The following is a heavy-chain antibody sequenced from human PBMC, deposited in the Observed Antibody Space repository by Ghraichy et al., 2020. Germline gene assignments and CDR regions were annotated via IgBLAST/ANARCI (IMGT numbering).Heavy chain of an antibody. CDR2: VFSSGST. D-gene: IGHD6-13*01. J-gene: IGHJ5*02. CDR3: TRGRHSYSSTWYWGFDP. V-gene: IGHV4-59*02. CDR1: GGSVSDYY. Sequence: GSLRLSCNVSGGSVSDYYWSWIRQPPGKGLEWIGYVFSSGSTKYNPSLKSRVTISVDTSKNQFSLKLSSVIAADTAMYYCTRGRHSYSSTWYWGFDPWGQGILVTVSS.